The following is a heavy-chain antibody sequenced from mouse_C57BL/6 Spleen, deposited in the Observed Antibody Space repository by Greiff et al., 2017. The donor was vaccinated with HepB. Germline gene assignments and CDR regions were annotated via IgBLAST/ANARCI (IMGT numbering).Heavy chain of an antibody. CDR2: ISSGGDYI. Sequence: EVKLMESGEGLVKPGGSLKLSCAASGFTFSSYAMSWVRQTPEKRLEWVAYISSGGDYIYYADTVKGRFTISRDNARNTLYLQMSSLKSEDTAMYYCTRGTTVGYFDVWGTGTTVTVSS. D-gene: IGHD1-1*01. CDR3: TRGTTVGYFDV. J-gene: IGHJ1*03. V-gene: IGHV5-9-1*02. CDR1: GFTFSSYA.